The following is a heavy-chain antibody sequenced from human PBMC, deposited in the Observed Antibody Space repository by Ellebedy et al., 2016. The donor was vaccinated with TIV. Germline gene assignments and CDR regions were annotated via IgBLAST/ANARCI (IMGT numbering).Heavy chain of an antibody. V-gene: IGHV3-7*01. CDR1: GFTFSSYA. Sequence: GGSLRLSXAASGFTFSSYAMSWVRQAPGKGLEWVANIMKDGSEKYYVDSVKGRFTISRDNAKNSLYLQMNSLGVEDTAVYYCARSTDSSWYVWYFDYWGQGALVTVSS. D-gene: IGHD6-13*01. CDR3: ARSTDSSWYVWYFDY. J-gene: IGHJ4*02. CDR2: IMKDGSEK.